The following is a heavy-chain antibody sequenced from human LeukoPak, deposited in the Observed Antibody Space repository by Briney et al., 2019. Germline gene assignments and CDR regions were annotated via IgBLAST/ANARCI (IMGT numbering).Heavy chain of an antibody. V-gene: IGHV4-34*01. J-gene: IGHJ6*03. CDR1: GGTFSGYY. D-gene: IGHD1-26*01. CDR3: ARLSVIVGAALEYYYYYMDV. Sequence: SETPSLTCAVYGGTFSGYYWSWIRQPPGKRLEWVGESNDSGGTNYNPSLKSRVTISADKSKNQVSLKLTSVTAADTAVYYCARLSVIVGAALEYYYYYMDVWGQGTTVTVSS. CDR2: SNDSGGT.